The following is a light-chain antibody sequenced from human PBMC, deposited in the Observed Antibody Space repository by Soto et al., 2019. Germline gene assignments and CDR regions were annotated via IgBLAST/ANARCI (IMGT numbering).Light chain of an antibody. CDR2: GAS. CDR3: QKYGSSPGT. V-gene: IGKV3-20*01. Sequence: EIVLTQSPGTLSLSPGERSTLSCRASQSVSSSYLAWYQQKPGQAPRLLIYGASSRATGIPDRFSGSGSGTDLNLTISRLEPEDFALYYCQKYGSSPGTCGQGTKVDIK. J-gene: IGKJ1*01. CDR1: QSVSSSY.